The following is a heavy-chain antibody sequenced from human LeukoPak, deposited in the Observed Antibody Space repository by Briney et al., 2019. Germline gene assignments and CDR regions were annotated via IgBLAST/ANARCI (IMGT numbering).Heavy chain of an antibody. CDR2: IWYDGSNK. Sequence: VRSLRLSCVASGFTFSNFGMHWVRQAPGKGLDWVAVIWYDGSNKYYADSVKGRFTISRDNSRNTLYLQMNSLRAEDTAVYYCARFGGSGYSDYWGQGTLVTVSS. CDR3: ARFGGSGYSDY. V-gene: IGHV3-33*01. J-gene: IGHJ4*02. D-gene: IGHD3-10*01. CDR1: GFTFSNFG.